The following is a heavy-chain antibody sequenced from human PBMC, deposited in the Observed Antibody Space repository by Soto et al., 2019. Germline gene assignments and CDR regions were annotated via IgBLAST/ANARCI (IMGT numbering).Heavy chain of an antibody. CDR3: ARSDYDFWSGYYTVTPYYYYGMDV. Sequence: QVQLVQSGAEVKKPGSSVKVSCKASGGTFSSYAISWVRQAPGQGLEWMGGIIPIFVTANYAQKFQGRGTITADESTSTAYMELSSLRSEDTAVYYCARSDYDFWSGYYTVTPYYYYGMDVWGQGTTVTVSS. CDR2: IIPIFVTA. D-gene: IGHD3-3*01. J-gene: IGHJ6*02. V-gene: IGHV1-69*01. CDR1: GGTFSSYA.